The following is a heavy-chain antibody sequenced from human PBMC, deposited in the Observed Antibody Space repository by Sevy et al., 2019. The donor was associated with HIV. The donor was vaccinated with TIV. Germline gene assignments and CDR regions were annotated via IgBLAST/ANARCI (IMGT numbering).Heavy chain of an antibody. D-gene: IGHD3-22*01. Sequence: ASVKVSCKVSGYTLTNLAMHWVRQAPGQGLEWMGRFDPEDGETIYAQKFQGRLTMTEDTSSDTAYMELNSLRSEDTAVYYCAATQEYYDENSGYFDYWGQGTLVTVSS. J-gene: IGHJ4*02. V-gene: IGHV1-24*01. CDR2: FDPEDGET. CDR3: AATQEYYDENSGYFDY. CDR1: GYTLTNLA.